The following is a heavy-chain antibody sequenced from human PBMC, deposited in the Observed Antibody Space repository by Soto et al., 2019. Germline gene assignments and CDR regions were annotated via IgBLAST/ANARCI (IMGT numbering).Heavy chain of an antibody. Sequence: GASVNGSCKGAGYALAVLSMDWVREAPEKGLAWLGAFDPEDGETIYAQKFQGRVTMTEDTSTDTAYMELRSLRSEDTAVYYCATAKVLTDYDFWSGYHTDNWFDPLGQGTLVPVSS. D-gene: IGHD3-3*01. CDR3: ATAKVLTDYDFWSGYHTDNWFDP. CDR2: FDPEDGET. J-gene: IGHJ5*02. V-gene: IGHV1-24*01. CDR1: GYALAVLS.